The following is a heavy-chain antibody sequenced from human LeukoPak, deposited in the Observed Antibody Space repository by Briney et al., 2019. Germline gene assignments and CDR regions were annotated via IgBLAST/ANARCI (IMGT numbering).Heavy chain of an antibody. Sequence: SVKVSCKASGGTFISYAISWVRQAPGQGLEWMGGIIPIFGTANYAQKFQGRVTITADESTSTAYMELSSLRSEDTAVYYYARRYNYYYYGMDVWGQGTTVTVSS. CDR2: IIPIFGTA. V-gene: IGHV1-69*13. J-gene: IGHJ6*02. CDR3: ARRYNYYYYGMDV. CDR1: GGTFISYA. D-gene: IGHD5-18*01.